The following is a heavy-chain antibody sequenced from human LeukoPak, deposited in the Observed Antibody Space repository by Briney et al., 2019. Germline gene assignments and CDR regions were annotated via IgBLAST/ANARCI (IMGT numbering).Heavy chain of an antibody. V-gene: IGHV1-69*13. J-gene: IGHJ4*02. CDR3: ARVPNGERGYSYGYFDY. D-gene: IGHD5-18*01. Sequence: SVKVSCKASGGTFSSYAISWVRQAPGQGLEWMGGIIPIFGTANYAQKFQGRVTITADESTSTAYMELSSLRSEDTAVYYCARVPNGERGYSYGYFDYWGQGTLVTVSS. CDR1: GGTFSSYA. CDR2: IIPIFGTA.